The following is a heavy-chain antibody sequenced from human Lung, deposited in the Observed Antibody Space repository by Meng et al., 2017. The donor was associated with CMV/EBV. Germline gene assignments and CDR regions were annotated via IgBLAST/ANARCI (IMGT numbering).Heavy chain of an antibody. CDR3: LRRSGGSV. Sequence: QVQLLGSGPALVKPSETLSLTRAVSGDSITNHNWWAWVRQPPGKGPEWIGEIPHRGSSAYNPSLKSRVSMSIDKSKNQFSLKLTSVTAADTAVYHCLRRSGGSVWGQGTLVTVSS. CDR2: IPHRGSS. D-gene: IGHD3-10*01. CDR1: GDSITNHNW. V-gene: IGHV4-4*02. J-gene: IGHJ1*01.